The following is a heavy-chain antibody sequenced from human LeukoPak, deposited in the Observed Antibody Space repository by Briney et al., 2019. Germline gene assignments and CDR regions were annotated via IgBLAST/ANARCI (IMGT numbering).Heavy chain of an antibody. CDR2: ISSSGSTI. Sequence: GGSLRLSCAASGFTFSDYYMSWIRQAPGKGLEWVSYISSSGSTIYYADSVKGRFTISRDNAKNSLYLQMNSLRAEDTAVYYCARDVDYSFYYYYYMDVWGKGTTVTVSS. V-gene: IGHV3-11*04. CDR1: GFTFSDYY. CDR3: ARDVDYSFYYYYYMDV. J-gene: IGHJ6*03. D-gene: IGHD2-21*01.